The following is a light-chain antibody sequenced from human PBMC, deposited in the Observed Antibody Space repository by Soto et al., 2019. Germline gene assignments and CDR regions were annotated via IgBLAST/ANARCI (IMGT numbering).Light chain of an antibody. CDR3: QHYVSPPIT. Sequence: EIVLTQSPGTLSLSPGERATLSCRASQSVSSSYLAWYQQKPGQAPRLVIYGASSRPTGIPDRFSGSGSGTDFTLTISRLEPEDFAVYYCQHYVSPPITFGQGTRLEIK. CDR1: QSVSSSY. V-gene: IGKV3-20*01. CDR2: GAS. J-gene: IGKJ5*01.